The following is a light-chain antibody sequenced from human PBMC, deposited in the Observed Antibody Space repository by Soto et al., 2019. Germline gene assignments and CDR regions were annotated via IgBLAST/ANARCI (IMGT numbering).Light chain of an antibody. V-gene: IGKV3-11*01. Sequence: EIVLTQSPATLSLSPGERATLSCRASQSVSSYLAWYQQKTGQAPRLLIYDASNRATGIPARFSGSGSGTDFTLTISSLEPEDFATYFCQQGYSRPRTFGQGTKVEIK. J-gene: IGKJ1*01. CDR1: QSVSSY. CDR3: QQGYSRPRT. CDR2: DAS.